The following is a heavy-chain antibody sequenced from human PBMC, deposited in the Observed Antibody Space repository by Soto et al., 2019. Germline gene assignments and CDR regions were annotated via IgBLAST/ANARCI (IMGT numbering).Heavy chain of an antibody. CDR2: INPNSGGT. J-gene: IGHJ4*02. CDR1: GYTFTGYY. Sequence: ASVKVSCKASGYTFTGYYMHWVRQAPGQGLEWMGWINPNSGGTNYAQKFQGWVTMTRDTSISTAYMELSRLRSDDTAVYYCAKGSFNCSSTSCYDVWGQGTLVTVSS. CDR3: AKGSFNCSSTSCYDV. D-gene: IGHD2-2*01. V-gene: IGHV1-2*04.